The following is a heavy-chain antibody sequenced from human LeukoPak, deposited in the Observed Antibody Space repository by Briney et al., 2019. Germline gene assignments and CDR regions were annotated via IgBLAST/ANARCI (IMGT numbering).Heavy chain of an antibody. CDR3: ARGRKGSGYYYAYFDY. Sequence: PSETLSLTCAVYGGSFSGYYWSWIRQPPGKGLEWIGEINYSGSTNYNPSLKSRVTISVDTSKNQFSLKLSSVTAADTAVYYCARGRKGSGYYYAYFDYWGQGTLVTVSP. J-gene: IGHJ4*02. CDR2: INYSGST. D-gene: IGHD3-22*01. CDR1: GGSFSGYY. V-gene: IGHV4-34*01.